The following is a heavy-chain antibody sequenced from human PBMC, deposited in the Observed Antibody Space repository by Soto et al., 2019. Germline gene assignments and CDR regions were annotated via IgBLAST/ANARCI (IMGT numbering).Heavy chain of an antibody. Sequence: SETLSLTCTVSGGSMTSSRYYWGWIRQPPGKGLEWIGSIYYSGSTYYNPSLKSRVTISVDTSKNQFSLELSSVTAADTAVYYCARGLITGSHYSGGWYYFDSWGQGTQVTGSP. CDR3: ARGLITGSHYSGGWYYFDS. D-gene: IGHD6-19*01. CDR2: IYYSGST. CDR1: GGSMTSSRYY. V-gene: IGHV4-39*01. J-gene: IGHJ4*02.